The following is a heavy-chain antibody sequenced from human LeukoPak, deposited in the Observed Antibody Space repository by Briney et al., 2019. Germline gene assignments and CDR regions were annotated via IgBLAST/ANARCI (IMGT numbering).Heavy chain of an antibody. D-gene: IGHD2-8*01. J-gene: IGHJ4*02. Sequence: KPSETLSLTCTVSVGSISSYYWSWIRQPAGKGLEWIGRIYTSGNTNYNPSLKSRVTMSVDTSKNQFSLKLSSVTAADTAVYYCAREPYCTNGVCSAYWGQGTLVTVSS. CDR1: VGSISSYY. CDR3: AREPYCTNGVCSAY. V-gene: IGHV4-4*07. CDR2: IYTSGNT.